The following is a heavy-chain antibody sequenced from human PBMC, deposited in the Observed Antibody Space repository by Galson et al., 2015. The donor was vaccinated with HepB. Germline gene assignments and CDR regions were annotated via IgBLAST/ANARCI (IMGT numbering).Heavy chain of an antibody. D-gene: IGHD3-3*01. CDR2: IIPIFGTA. CDR3: ARPADFWSGYYSAFDI. J-gene: IGHJ3*02. Sequence: QSGAEVKKPGASVKVSCKASGGTFSSYAISWVRQAPGQGLEWMGGIIPIFGTANYAQKFQGRVTITADESTSTAYMELSSLRSEDTAVYYCARPADFWSGYYSAFDIWGQGTMVTVSS. CDR1: GGTFSSYA. V-gene: IGHV1-69*13.